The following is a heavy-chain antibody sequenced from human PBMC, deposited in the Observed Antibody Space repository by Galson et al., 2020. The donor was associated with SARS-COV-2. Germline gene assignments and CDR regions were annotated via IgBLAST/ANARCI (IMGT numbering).Heavy chain of an antibody. J-gene: IGHJ6*03. Sequence: SETLSLTCTVSAGSISTSSDYWGWIRQPPGKGLEWIATISYSGSTYYNPSLKSRVMISVDKSKNQFSLKMSSVTAADTAVYYCARRKYYNYYMDVWGKGTTVTISS. CDR2: ISYSGST. CDR1: AGSISTSSDY. V-gene: IGHV4-39*01. CDR3: ARRKYYNYYMDV.